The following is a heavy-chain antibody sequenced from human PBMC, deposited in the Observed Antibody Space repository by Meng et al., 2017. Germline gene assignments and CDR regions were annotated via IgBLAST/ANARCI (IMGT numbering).Heavy chain of an antibody. Sequence: SETLSLTCTVSGGSISGYYWSWIRQPPGNGLEWIGYIYYSGSTNYNPSLKSRVTISVDTSKNQFSLQLSSVTAADTAVYYCAREPYCSGGSCYPDYWGQGTLVTVSS. V-gene: IGHV4-59*01. CDR3: AREPYCSGGSCYPDY. CDR1: GGSISGYY. D-gene: IGHD2-15*01. CDR2: IYYSGST. J-gene: IGHJ4*02.